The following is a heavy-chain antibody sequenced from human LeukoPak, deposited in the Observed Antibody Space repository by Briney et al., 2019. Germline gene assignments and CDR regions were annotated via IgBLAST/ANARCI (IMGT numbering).Heavy chain of an antibody. CDR2: ITNDGSST. J-gene: IGHJ4*02. D-gene: IGHD3-3*01. Sequence: GGSLRLSCAASGLTFSSHWMHWVRQAPGKGLVWVSRITNDGSSTTYADSVKGRFTISRDNSKNTLYLQMNSLRAEDTAVYYCAKAQAPITITGKVDYWGQGTLVTVSS. CDR3: AKAQAPITITGKVDY. V-gene: IGHV3-74*01. CDR1: GLTFSSHW.